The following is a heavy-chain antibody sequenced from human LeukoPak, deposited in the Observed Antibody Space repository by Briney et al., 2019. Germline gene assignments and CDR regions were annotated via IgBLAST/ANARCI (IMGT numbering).Heavy chain of an antibody. CDR1: GGSISSGSYY. CDR2: INHSGST. D-gene: IGHD2-8*02. J-gene: IGHJ4*02. Sequence: SQTLSLTCTVSGGSISSGSYYWSWIRQPAGKGLEWIGEINHSGSTNYNPSLKSRVTLSLDTSNKRFSLKLNSVTAADTAVYYCARALGTGLVDYWGQGTLVTVSS. V-gene: IGHV4-61*09. CDR3: ARALGTGLVDY.